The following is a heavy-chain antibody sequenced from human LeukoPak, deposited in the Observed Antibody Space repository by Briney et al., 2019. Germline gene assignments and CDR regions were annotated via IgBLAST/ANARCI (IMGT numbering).Heavy chain of an antibody. Sequence: GASVKVSCKASGYTFTSYGISWVRQAPGQGLEWMGWISAYNGNTNYAQKLQGRVAMTTDTSTSTAYMELRSLRSDDTAVYYCARDKLQYGDYAGDAFDIWGQGTMVTVSS. D-gene: IGHD4-17*01. J-gene: IGHJ3*02. CDR1: GYTFTSYG. CDR2: ISAYNGNT. V-gene: IGHV1-18*01. CDR3: ARDKLQYGDYAGDAFDI.